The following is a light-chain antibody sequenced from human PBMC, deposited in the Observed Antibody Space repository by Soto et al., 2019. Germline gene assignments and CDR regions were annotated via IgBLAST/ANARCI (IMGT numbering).Light chain of an antibody. CDR2: GAS. J-gene: IGKJ5*01. CDR1: QSVSRN. V-gene: IGKV3-15*01. CDR3: QHYSNWPPLT. Sequence: EILMTQSPATLSVSPGEGATLSCRASQSVSRNLAWYQQKPGQAPRLLIYGASARATGFPARFSGGGSGTEFTPTISSLQSEDFAVYYCQHYSNWPPLTFGQGTRLEIK.